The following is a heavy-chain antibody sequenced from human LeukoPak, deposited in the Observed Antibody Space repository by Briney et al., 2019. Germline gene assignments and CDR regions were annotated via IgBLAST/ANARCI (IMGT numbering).Heavy chain of an antibody. CDR1: GFTFSSYW. D-gene: IGHD2-2*01. V-gene: IGHV3-30*02. J-gene: IGHJ4*02. CDR3: AKGSPAAIIRYYFDY. Sequence: GGSLRLSCAASGFTFSSYWMSWVRQAPGKGLEWVAFIRYDGSNKYYADSVKGRFTISRDNSKNTLYLQMNSLRAEDTAVYYCAKGSPAAIIRYYFDYWGQGTLVTVSS. CDR2: IRYDGSNK.